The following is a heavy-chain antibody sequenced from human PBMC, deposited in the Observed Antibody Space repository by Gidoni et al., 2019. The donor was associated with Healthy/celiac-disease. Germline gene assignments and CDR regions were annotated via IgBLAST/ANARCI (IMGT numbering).Heavy chain of an antibody. J-gene: IGHJ4*02. Sequence: EVQPLESVGGLAQSGGSLRLACAASGFTFSSYARSGVRRAPGKGLVWVSAISGSGGSTYYAESVKGRFTISGDNSKNTLYLQMSSLRAEDTAVYYCAKDAMGAVAGCFDYWGQGTLVTVSS. CDR1: GFTFSSYA. CDR2: ISGSGGST. CDR3: AKDAMGAVAGCFDY. V-gene: IGHV3-23*01. D-gene: IGHD6-13*01.